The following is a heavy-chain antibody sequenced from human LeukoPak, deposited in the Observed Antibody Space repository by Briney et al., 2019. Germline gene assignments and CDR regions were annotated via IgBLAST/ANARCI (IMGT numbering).Heavy chain of an antibody. D-gene: IGHD6-13*01. J-gene: IGHJ4*02. Sequence: GESLKISCKGSGYSFTSYWIGWVRQMPGKGLEWMGLIYPGDSDTRYSPSFQGQVTISADKSISTAYLQWSSLQASDTAMYYCARLVAAAGIRYFEYWGQGTLVTVSS. CDR3: ARLVAAAGIRYFEY. CDR1: GYSFTSYW. CDR2: IYPGDSDT. V-gene: IGHV5-51*01.